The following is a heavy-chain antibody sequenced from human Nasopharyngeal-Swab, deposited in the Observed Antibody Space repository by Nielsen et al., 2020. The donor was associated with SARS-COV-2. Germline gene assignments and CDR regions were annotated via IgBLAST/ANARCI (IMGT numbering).Heavy chain of an antibody. CDR3: ARDVHGGSWVFDY. V-gene: IGHV1-69*13. CDR1: GGSFSTYA. Sequence: SVKVSCEASGGSFSTYAFSWVRQAPGQGLEWMGGIIPSFSRGNYAQKFQDRVTITADEATSTAYMELSSLRSEDTAVYYCARDVHGGSWVFDYWGQGTLVTVSS. J-gene: IGHJ4*02. D-gene: IGHD2-15*01. CDR2: IIPSFSRG.